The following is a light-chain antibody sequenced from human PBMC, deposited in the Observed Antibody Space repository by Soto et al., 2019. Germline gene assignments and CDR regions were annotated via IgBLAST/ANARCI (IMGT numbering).Light chain of an antibody. CDR1: SSDVGAYYS. CDR2: GVT. V-gene: IGLV2-14*01. CDR3: SSYTSGSSHYV. Sequence: QSVLAQPASVSGSPGQSITISCSGTSSDVGAYYSVSWYQHHPGKAPKLIIYGVTNRPSGVSNRFSGSKSGNTASLTISGLQAEDEADYHCSSYTSGSSHYVFGTGNKVTVL. J-gene: IGLJ1*01.